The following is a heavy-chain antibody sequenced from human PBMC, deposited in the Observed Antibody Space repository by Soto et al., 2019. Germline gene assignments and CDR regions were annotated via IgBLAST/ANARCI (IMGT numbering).Heavy chain of an antibody. D-gene: IGHD5-12*01. J-gene: IGHJ4*02. CDR3: AGDGYIVATIYYFDY. Sequence: QVQLVQSGAEVKKPGASVKVSCKASGYTFTSYAMHWVRQAPGQRLEWMGWINAGNGNTKYSQKFQGRVTITRDTSGSTAYMELSSLRSEDTAVYYCAGDGYIVATIYYFDYWGQGTLVTVSS. CDR2: INAGNGNT. CDR1: GYTFTSYA. V-gene: IGHV1-3*01.